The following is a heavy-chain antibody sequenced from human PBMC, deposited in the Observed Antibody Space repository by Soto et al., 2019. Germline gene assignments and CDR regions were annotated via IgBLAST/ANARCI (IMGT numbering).Heavy chain of an antibody. D-gene: IGHD2-21*02. Sequence: SVKVSCKASGGTFSSYAISWVRQAPGQGLEWMGGIIPIFGTANYAQKFQGRVTITADESTSTAYMELSSLRSEDTAVYYCARGRVYCGGDCYFDAFDIWGQGTMVTISS. CDR3: ARGRVYCGGDCYFDAFDI. CDR2: IIPIFGTA. J-gene: IGHJ3*02. V-gene: IGHV1-69*13. CDR1: GGTFSSYA.